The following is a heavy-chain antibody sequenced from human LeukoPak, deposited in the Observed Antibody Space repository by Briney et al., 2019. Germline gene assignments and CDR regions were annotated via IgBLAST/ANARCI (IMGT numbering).Heavy chain of an antibody. J-gene: IGHJ4*02. D-gene: IGHD3-10*01. CDR3: ARDRGSTGGFDY. CDR2: ISSSSSYI. CDR1: GFTFSSYS. Sequence: GGSLRLSCAASGFTFSSYSMNWVRQAPGKGLEWVSSISSSSSYIYYADSVKGRFTISRDNATNSLYLQMNSLRAEDTDVYYCARDRGSTGGFDYWGQGTLVTVSS. V-gene: IGHV3-21*01.